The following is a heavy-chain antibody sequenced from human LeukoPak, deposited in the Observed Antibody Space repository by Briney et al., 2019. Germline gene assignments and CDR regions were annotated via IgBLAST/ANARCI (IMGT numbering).Heavy chain of an antibody. CDR3: ARGGPDYGGNPARWFHP. J-gene: IGHJ5*02. D-gene: IGHD4-23*01. V-gene: IGHV1-8*01. CDR2: MNPNSGNT. CDR1: GYTFTSYG. Sequence: ASVKVFCKASGYTFTSYGINWVRQATGQGLEWMGWMNPNSGNTGYAQKFQGRVTMTRNTSISTACMELSSLRSEDTAVYYCARGGPDYGGNPARWFHPWGQGTLVTVSS.